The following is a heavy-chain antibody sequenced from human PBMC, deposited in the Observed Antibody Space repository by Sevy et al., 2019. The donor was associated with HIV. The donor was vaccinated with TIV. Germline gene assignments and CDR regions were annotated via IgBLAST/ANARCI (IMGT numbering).Heavy chain of an antibody. D-gene: IGHD3-22*01. J-gene: IGHJ4*02. V-gene: IGHV3-23*01. CDR2: ISGSGGST. Sequence: GGSLRLSCAASGFTFSSYAMSWVRLAPGKGLEWVSAISGSGGSTYYADSVKGRFTISRDNSKNTLYLQMNSLRAEDTAVYYCAKDLMNYDSSGYYGYFDYWGQGTLVTVSS. CDR1: GFTFSSYA. CDR3: AKDLMNYDSSGYYGYFDY.